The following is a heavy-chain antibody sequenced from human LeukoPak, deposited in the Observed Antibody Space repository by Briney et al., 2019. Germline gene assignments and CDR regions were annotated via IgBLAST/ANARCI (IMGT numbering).Heavy chain of an antibody. J-gene: IGHJ5*02. D-gene: IGHD3-10*01. CDR2: INTNTGNP. CDR3: ARRDFYGSGSYYNWFDP. Sequence: ASVKVSCKASGYTFTSYDINWVRQAPGQGLEWMGWINTNTGNPTYAQGFTGRFVFSLDTSVSTAYLQISSLKAEDTAVYYCARRDFYGSGSYYNWFDPWGQGTLVTVSS. CDR1: GYTFTSYD. V-gene: IGHV7-4-1*02.